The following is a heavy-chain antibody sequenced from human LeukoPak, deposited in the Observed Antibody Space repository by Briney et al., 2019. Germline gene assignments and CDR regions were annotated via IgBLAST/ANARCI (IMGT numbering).Heavy chain of an antibody. CDR2: IKRDGSEK. CDR3: ARDLYSSLD. V-gene: IGHV3-7*01. D-gene: IGHD6-13*01. Sequence: GGSLRLSCAASGFTFTDYWMSWVRQAPGKGLEWVANIKRDGSEKYYVDSVKGRFTISRDNAKNSLYLQMNSLRAEDTAVYYCARDLYSSLDWGQGTLVTVSS. J-gene: IGHJ4*02. CDR1: GFTFTDYW.